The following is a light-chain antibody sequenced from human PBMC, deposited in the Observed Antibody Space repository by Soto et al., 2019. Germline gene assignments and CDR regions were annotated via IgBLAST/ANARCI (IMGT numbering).Light chain of an antibody. CDR1: QSISSY. Sequence: DIQMTQSPSSLSASVGDRVTITCRAGQSISSYLNWYQQKPGKAPKLLIHDASNLQPGVPSRFSGSGSGTDFTFTISSLQPEDFATYYCLQDSIYPWTFGQGTKVDIK. V-gene: IGKV1-33*01. CDR2: DAS. CDR3: LQDSIYPWT. J-gene: IGKJ1*01.